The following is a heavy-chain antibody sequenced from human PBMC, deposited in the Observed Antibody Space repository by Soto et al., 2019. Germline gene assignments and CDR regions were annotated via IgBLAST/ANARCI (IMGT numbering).Heavy chain of an antibody. V-gene: IGHV3-73*01. Sequence: EVQLVESGGGLVQPGGSLKLSCAASGFTFSGSAMHWVRQASGKGLEWVGRIRSKANSYATAYAASVKGRFTISRDDSKNTAYLQMNSLKTEDTAVYYCTSHSSGWYDWYFDLWGRGNLVTVSS. D-gene: IGHD6-19*01. CDR2: IRSKANSYAT. CDR3: TSHSSGWYDWYFDL. J-gene: IGHJ2*01. CDR1: GFTFSGSA.